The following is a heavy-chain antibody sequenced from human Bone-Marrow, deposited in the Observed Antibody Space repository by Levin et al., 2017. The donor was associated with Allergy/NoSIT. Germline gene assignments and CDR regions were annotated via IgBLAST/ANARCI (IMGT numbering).Heavy chain of an antibody. Sequence: PPASVKVSCAASGFTFSSYSMDWVRQAPGKGLEWVSYISSSSDTIFYADSVKGRFTISRDNAKNSLYLQMDSLRAEDTAVYYCARDRRAYYYFDYWGQGTLVTVSS. CDR1: GFTFSSYS. J-gene: IGHJ4*02. CDR3: ARDRRAYYYFDY. CDR2: ISSSSDTI. D-gene: IGHD3-10*01. V-gene: IGHV3-48*04.